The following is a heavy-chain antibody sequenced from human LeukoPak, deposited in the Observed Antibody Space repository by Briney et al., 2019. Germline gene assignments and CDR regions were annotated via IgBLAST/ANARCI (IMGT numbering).Heavy chain of an antibody. J-gene: IGHJ4*02. Sequence: SETLSLTCTVSGGSISSYYWSWIRQPPGKGLEWIGYIYYSGSTNYNPSLKSRVTISVDTSKNQFSLKLSSVTAADTAVYYGAGGGGGGFDYWGQGTLVTVSS. D-gene: IGHD3-16*01. CDR2: IYYSGST. CDR3: AGGGGGGFDY. CDR1: GGSISSYY. V-gene: IGHV4-59*12.